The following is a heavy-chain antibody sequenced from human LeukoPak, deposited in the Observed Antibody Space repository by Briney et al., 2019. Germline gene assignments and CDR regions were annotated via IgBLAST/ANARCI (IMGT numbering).Heavy chain of an antibody. J-gene: IGHJ4*02. CDR3: AGRKPYYFDY. D-gene: IGHD1-14*01. CDR1: GGSISSNPYY. Sequence: SETLSLTCTVSGGSISSNPYYWAWIRQPPGKGLEWIGSIHYSGSTYYNPSLKSRVTISVDTSKNQFSLKLSSVTAADTAVYYCAGRKPYYFDYWGQGTLVTVSS. CDR2: IHYSGST. V-gene: IGHV4-39*07.